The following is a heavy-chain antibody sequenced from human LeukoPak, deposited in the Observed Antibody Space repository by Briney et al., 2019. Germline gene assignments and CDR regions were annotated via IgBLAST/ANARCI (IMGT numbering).Heavy chain of an antibody. Sequence: GGSLRLSCAASGFTFSSYSMNWVRQAPGKGLGWVSSISSSSSYIYYAGSVKGRFTISRDNADNSLYLQMKSLRVEDTAMYYWVRGGGRISETGGDSWGQGTLVTVSS. CDR2: ISSSSSYI. CDR3: VRGGGRISETGGDS. J-gene: IGHJ4*02. CDR1: GFTFSSYS. D-gene: IGHD3-16*01. V-gene: IGHV3-21*01.